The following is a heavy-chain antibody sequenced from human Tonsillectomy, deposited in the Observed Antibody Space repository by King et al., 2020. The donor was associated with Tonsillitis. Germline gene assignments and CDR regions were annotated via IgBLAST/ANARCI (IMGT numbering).Heavy chain of an antibody. CDR3: ARGGESTVTTGMYV. Sequence: QLQESGSGLVKPSQTLSLTCAVSGDSISRGGYSWSWIRQPPGKGLEWNGYIYESGSTNYNPPLKSGVTISVERSKNQFSLKLSSVTAADTAVYYCARGGESTVTTGMYVWGEATTVTVSS. D-gene: IGHD4-17*01. CDR1: GDSISRGGYS. V-gene: IGHV4-30-2*01. J-gene: IGHJ6*04. CDR2: IYESGST.